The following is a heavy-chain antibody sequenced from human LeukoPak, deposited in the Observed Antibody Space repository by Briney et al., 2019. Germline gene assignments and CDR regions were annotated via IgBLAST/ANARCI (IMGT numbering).Heavy chain of an antibody. Sequence: ASVKVSCKASGYTFTSYAMHWVRQAPGQRLEWMGWINAGNGNTKYSQKFQGRVTITRDTSASTAYMELSSLRSEDTAVYYCARSRVWSDYWGYFDYWGQGILVTVSS. CDR1: GYTFTSYA. CDR2: INAGNGNT. CDR3: ARSRVWSDYWGYFDY. V-gene: IGHV1-3*01. J-gene: IGHJ4*02. D-gene: IGHD3-3*01.